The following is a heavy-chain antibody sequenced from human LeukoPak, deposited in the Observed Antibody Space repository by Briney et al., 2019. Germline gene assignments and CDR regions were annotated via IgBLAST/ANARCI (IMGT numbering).Heavy chain of an antibody. CDR3: ARPWYSSGWYRGAFDI. Sequence: ASVKVSCKASGYTFTRYVMNWVRQAPGQGLEWMGWINTNTGNPTYAQGFTGRFVFSLDTSVSTAYLQINGLKAEDTAIYYCARPWYSSGWYRGAFDIWGQGTMVTVSS. CDR1: GYTFTRYV. CDR2: INTNTGNP. D-gene: IGHD6-19*01. J-gene: IGHJ3*02. V-gene: IGHV7-4-1*02.